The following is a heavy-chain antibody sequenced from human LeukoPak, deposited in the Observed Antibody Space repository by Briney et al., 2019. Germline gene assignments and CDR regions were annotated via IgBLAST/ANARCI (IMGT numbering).Heavy chain of an antibody. Sequence: ASVKVSCKASGYTFTSYGISWVRQAPGQGLEWMGIINPSGGSTNYAQKFQGRVTMTRDTSTSTVHMELSSLRSEDTAVYYCARGPRITMIRGGQWYYYMDVWGKGTTVTI. D-gene: IGHD3-10*01. J-gene: IGHJ6*03. CDR3: ARGPRITMIRGGQWYYYMDV. CDR2: INPSGGST. CDR1: GYTFTSYG. V-gene: IGHV1-46*01.